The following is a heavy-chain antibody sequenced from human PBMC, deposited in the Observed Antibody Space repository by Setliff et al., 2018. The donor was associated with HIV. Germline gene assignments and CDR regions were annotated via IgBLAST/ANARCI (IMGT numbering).Heavy chain of an antibody. CDR3: ARWVYNSAWSLDY. V-gene: IGHV4-61*09. D-gene: IGHD6-19*01. Sequence: SETLSLTCSVSGGSVNSGNYHWVWIRQPAGKGLEWIGHIYTSGSPHYKSSLTSRLTISLDTSRNQFSLKLTSVTAADSATYYCARWVYNSAWSLDYWGQGTLVTVSS. CDR1: GGSVNSGNYH. J-gene: IGHJ4*02. CDR2: IYTSGSP.